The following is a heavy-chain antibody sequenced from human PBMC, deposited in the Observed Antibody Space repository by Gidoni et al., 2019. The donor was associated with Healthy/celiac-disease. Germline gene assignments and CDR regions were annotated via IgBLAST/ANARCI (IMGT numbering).Heavy chain of an antibody. J-gene: IGHJ4*02. CDR2: IYYSGST. D-gene: IGHD3-16*01. CDR3: ARERVSRFRYGYFDY. Sequence: QVQLQESGPGLVKPSETLSLTCTVSGGSISSYYWSWIRQPPGKGLEWIGYIYYSGSTNYNPSLKSRVTISVDTSKNQFSLKLSSVTAADTAVYYCARERVSRFRYGYFDYWGQGTLVTVSS. V-gene: IGHV4-59*01. CDR1: GGSISSYY.